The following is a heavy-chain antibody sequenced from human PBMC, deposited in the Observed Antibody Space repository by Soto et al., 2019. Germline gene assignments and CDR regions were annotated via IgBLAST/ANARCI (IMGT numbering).Heavy chain of an antibody. CDR3: ATAVLGPPPVRNLAVVSWSPYPWFDP. V-gene: IGHV6-1*01. Sequence: SQTLSLTCAISGDSVSSNSAAWNWIRQSPSRGLEWLGRTYYRSKWYNDYAVSVKSRITINPDTSKKQFSLQLNSVTPEDTAVYYCATAVLGPPPVRNLAVVSWSPYPWFDPWDRVNLVTVSS. CDR1: GDSVSSNSAA. D-gene: IGHD6-19*01. CDR2: TYYRSKWYN. J-gene: IGHJ5*02.